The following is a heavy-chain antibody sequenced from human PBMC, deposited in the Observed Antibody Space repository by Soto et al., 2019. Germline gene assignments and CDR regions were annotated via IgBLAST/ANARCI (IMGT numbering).Heavy chain of an antibody. CDR3: AKDWSIAAAGNFDY. J-gene: IGHJ4*02. CDR2: ISGSGGST. D-gene: IGHD6-13*01. CDR1: GFTFSSYA. Sequence: GGSLRLCCAASGFTFSSYAMGWVRQAPGKGLEWVSAISGSGGSTYYADSVKGRFTISRDNSKNTLYLQMNSLRAEDTAVYYYAKDWSIAAAGNFDYWGQGTLVTVSS. V-gene: IGHV3-23*01.